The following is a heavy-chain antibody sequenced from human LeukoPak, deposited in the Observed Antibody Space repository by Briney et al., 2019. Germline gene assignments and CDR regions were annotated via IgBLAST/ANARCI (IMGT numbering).Heavy chain of an antibody. Sequence: SVKVSCKASGGTFSSYAISWVRQAPGQGLEWMGGIIPIFGTANYAQKFQGRVTITADESTSTAYMELSSLRSEDTAVYYCASQMATISDAFDYWGQGTLVTVSS. CDR3: ASQMATISDAFDY. J-gene: IGHJ4*02. V-gene: IGHV1-69*13. CDR1: GGTFSSYA. CDR2: IIPIFGTA. D-gene: IGHD5-24*01.